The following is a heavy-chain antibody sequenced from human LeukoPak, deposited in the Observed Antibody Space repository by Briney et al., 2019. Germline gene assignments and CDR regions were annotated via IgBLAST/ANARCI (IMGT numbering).Heavy chain of an antibody. V-gene: IGHV4-39*07. CDR1: GGSISSSSYY. D-gene: IGHD3-9*01. Sequence: SETLSLTCTVSGGSISSSSYYWGWIRQPPGKGLEWIGSIYYSGSTYYNPSLKSRVTISVDTSKNQFSLKLSSVTAADTAVYYCARYALRYFARDAFDIWGQGTMVTVSS. J-gene: IGHJ3*02. CDR3: ARYALRYFARDAFDI. CDR2: IYYSGST.